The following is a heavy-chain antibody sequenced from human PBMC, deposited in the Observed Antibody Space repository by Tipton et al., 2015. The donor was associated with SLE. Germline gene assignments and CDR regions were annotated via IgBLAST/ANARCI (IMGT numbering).Heavy chain of an antibody. CDR1: WFTFSSFS. Sequence: SLRLSCAASWFTFSSFSMNWVRQAPGKGLGWVSSISGPGTYIYYADSVKGRFTISRDNAKNSLYLQMNSLRAEDTAVYYCARRIWGYYGMDVWGQGTTVTVSS. CDR2: ISGPGTYI. D-gene: IGHD2-15*01. CDR3: ARRIWGYYGMDV. V-gene: IGHV3-21*06. J-gene: IGHJ6*02.